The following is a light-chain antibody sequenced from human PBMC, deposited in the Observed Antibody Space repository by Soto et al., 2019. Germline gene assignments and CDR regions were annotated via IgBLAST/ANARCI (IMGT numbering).Light chain of an antibody. CDR3: QQSYSTPLFT. V-gene: IGKV1-39*01. CDR1: QSISSY. J-gene: IGKJ3*01. Sequence: DIQMTQSPSSLSASVGDRVTITCRASQSISSYLNWYQQKPGKAPKLLIYAASSLQSGVPSRFSVCGSGTDFTLTISSLQPEDFATYYCQQSYSTPLFTFGPGTKVDIK. CDR2: AAS.